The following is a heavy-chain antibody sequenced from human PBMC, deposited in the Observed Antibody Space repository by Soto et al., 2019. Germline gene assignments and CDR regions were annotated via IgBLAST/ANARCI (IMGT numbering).Heavy chain of an antibody. CDR2: IIPIFGTA. V-gene: IGHV1-69*13. Sequence: SVKVSCTASGGTFSSYAISWVRQAPVQGLEWMGGIIPIFGTANYAQKLQGRVTSTADESTSTAYLELSSLRSEDTAVDYWARARGTAMVIPYYYGMDVWGQGTTVTVSS. CDR3: ARARGTAMVIPYYYGMDV. CDR1: GGTFSSYA. D-gene: IGHD5-18*01. J-gene: IGHJ6*02.